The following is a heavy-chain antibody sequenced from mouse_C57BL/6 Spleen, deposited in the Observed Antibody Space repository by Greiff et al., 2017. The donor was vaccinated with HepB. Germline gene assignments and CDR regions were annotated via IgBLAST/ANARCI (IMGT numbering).Heavy chain of an antibody. CDR1: GFTFSSYG. V-gene: IGHV5-6*02. Sequence: DVMLVESGGDLVKPGGSLKLSCAASGFTFSSYGMSWVRQTPDKRLEWVATISSGGSYTYYPDSVKGRFTISRDNAKNTLYLQMSSLKSEDTAMYYCARQGFRNYFDYWGQGTTLTVSS. J-gene: IGHJ2*01. CDR2: ISSGGSYT. CDR3: ARQGFRNYFDY.